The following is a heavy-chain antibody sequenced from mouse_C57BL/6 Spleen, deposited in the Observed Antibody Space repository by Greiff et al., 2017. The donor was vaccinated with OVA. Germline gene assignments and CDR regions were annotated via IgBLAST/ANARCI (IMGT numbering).Heavy chain of an antibody. CDR2: ISSGGSYT. CDR3: ARHGLITTVVEEYFDV. D-gene: IGHD1-1*01. CDR1: GFTFSSYG. J-gene: IGHJ1*03. V-gene: IGHV5-6*01. Sequence: VQLKESGGDLVKPGGSLKLSCAASGFTFSSYGMSWVRQTPDKRLEWVATISSGGSYTYYPDSVKGRFTISRDNAKNTLYLQMSSLKSEDTAMYYCARHGLITTVVEEYFDVWGTGTTVTVSS.